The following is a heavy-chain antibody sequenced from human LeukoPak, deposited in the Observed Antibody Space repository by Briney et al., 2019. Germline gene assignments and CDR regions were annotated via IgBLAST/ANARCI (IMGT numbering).Heavy chain of an antibody. J-gene: IGHJ6*03. CDR2: IYSGGST. D-gene: IGHD2-21*02. CDR1: GFTVSSNY. CDR3: ARAESVVVTPSYNSYYMDV. V-gene: IGHV3-53*01. Sequence: QPGGSLRLSCAASGFTVSSNYMSWVRQAPGKGLEWVSVIYSGGSTYYADSVKGRFTISRDNSKNTLYLQMNSLRAEDTAVYYCARAESVVVTPSYNSYYMDVWGKGTPVTVSS.